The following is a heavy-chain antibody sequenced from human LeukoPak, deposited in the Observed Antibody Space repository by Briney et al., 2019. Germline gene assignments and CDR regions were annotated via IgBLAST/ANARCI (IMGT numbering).Heavy chain of an antibody. CDR1: GFTLSRNY. Sequence: GGSLTLSCAPSGFTLSRNYMSWIRQAPGKGLEWVSIIHSGGDTKYADSVKGRFAISRDNSKNTLSLQMNSLRAGDTAVYYCVSHSDSLTSYSFDYWGQGTLVTVSS. V-gene: IGHV3-53*01. CDR3: VSHSDSLTSYSFDY. CDR2: IHSGGDT. D-gene: IGHD3-9*01. J-gene: IGHJ4*02.